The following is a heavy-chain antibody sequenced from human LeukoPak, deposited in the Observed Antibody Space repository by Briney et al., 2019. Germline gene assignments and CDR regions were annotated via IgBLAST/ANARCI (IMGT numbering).Heavy chain of an antibody. CDR3: ARGVGGLGNMDV. D-gene: IGHD3-16*01. CDR1: GYTFTGYY. Sequence: ASVKVSCKASGYTFTGYYMHWVRQAPGQGLEWMGWINPNSGGTNYAQKFQGRVTMTRDTSISTAYMELSRLRSDDTAVYFCARGVGGLGNMDVWGKGTTVIISS. CDR2: INPNSGGT. J-gene: IGHJ6*03. V-gene: IGHV1-2*02.